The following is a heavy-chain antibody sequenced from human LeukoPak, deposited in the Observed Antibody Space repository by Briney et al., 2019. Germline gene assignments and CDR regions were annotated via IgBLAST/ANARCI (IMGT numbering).Heavy chain of an antibody. CDR3: ARGRVEMATIDFDY. J-gene: IGHJ4*02. D-gene: IGHD5-24*01. V-gene: IGHV4-39*06. Sequence: NSSETLSLTCTVSGGSISSSSYYWGWIRQPPGKGLEWIGSIYYSGSTYYNPSLKSRVTISVDTSKNQFPLKLSSVTAADTAMYYCARGRVEMATIDFDYWGQGTLVTVSS. CDR2: IYYSGST. CDR1: GGSISSSSYY.